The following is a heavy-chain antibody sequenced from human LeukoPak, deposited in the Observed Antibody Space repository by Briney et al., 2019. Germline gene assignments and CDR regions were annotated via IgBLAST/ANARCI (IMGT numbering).Heavy chain of an antibody. J-gene: IGHJ3*02. CDR3: ARGRYCSADICTGGDSFDI. CDR2: NYARGSS. CDR1: GSSISDYY. Sequence: SETLSLTCTVSGSSISDYYWSWIRQPAGKGLEWIGRNYARGSSNYNPPVQSRVTMSVDTSKNQFSLKLRSVTAADTAVYYCARGRYCSADICTGGDSFDIWGQGTMVSVSP. D-gene: IGHD2-15*01. V-gene: IGHV4-4*07.